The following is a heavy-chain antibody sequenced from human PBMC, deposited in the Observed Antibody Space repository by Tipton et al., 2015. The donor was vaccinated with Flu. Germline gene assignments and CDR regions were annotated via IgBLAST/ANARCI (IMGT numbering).Heavy chain of an antibody. V-gene: IGHV4-34*01. CDR2: INHSGSA. CDR3: ARRRYFDL. J-gene: IGHJ2*01. Sequence: TLSLTCAVYVGSFSGYYWSWIRQSPGKGLAWIGEINHSGSANYNPSLNSRVTISVDTSKNQFSLKLSSVTAADTAVYYCARRRYFDLWGRGTQVTVSS. CDR1: VGSFSGYY.